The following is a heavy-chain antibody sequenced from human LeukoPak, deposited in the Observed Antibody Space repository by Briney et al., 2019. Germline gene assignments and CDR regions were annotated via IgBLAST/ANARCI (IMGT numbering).Heavy chain of an antibody. CDR2: ITSSSSYI. V-gene: IGHV3-21*06. CDR3: ARVGYDSSGYYYYYMDV. Sequence: GGSLRLSCAASGFSFSSYNMNWVRQAPGKGPEWVSSITSSSSYIYYADSVKGRFTISRDNAKNSLYLQMDSLRVEDTAVYYCARVGYDSSGYYYYYMDVWGKGTTVTVSS. D-gene: IGHD3-22*01. CDR1: GFSFSSYN. J-gene: IGHJ6*03.